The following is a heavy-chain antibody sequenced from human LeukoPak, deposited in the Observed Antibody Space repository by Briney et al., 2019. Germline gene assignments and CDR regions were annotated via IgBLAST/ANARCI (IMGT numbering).Heavy chain of an antibody. D-gene: IGHD3-10*01. CDR2: IYYSGST. J-gene: IGHJ6*03. CDR1: GGSINSYY. CDR3: AKYGSGSYSENYYMDV. V-gene: IGHV4-59*12. Sequence: KPSETLSLTCTVSGGSINSYYWSWIRQPPGKGLEWIGYIYYSGSTNYNPFLKSRVTISVDMFKNQFSLKLSSVTAADTAVYYCAKYGSGSYSENYYMDVWGKGTTVTVSS.